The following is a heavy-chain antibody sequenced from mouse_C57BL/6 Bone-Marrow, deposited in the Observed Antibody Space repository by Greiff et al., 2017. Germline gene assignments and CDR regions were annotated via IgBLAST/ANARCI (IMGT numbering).Heavy chain of an antibody. J-gene: IGHJ2*01. CDR3: TTGYYGSSYSY. Sequence: EVKLMESGAELVRPGASVKLSCTASGFNIKDDYMHWVKQRPEQGLEWIGWIDPENCDTEYASKFQGKATITADTSSNTAYLQLSSLTSEDTAVYYCTTGYYGSSYSYWGQGTTLTVSS. CDR2: IDPENCDT. CDR1: GFNIKDDY. D-gene: IGHD1-1*01. V-gene: IGHV14-4*01.